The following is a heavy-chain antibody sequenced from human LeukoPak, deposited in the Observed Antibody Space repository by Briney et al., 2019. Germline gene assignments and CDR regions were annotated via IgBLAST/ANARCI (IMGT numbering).Heavy chain of an antibody. V-gene: IGHV3-23*01. D-gene: IGHD2-21*02. J-gene: IGHJ4*02. CDR3: AKEAASCGGDCYGVFDY. CDR1: GFTFNSYS. CDR2: ISGSARTT. Sequence: GGSLRLSCAASGFTFNSYSLSWVRQAPEKGLEWVSVISGSARTTYYADSVKGRFTISRDKSTNTLYLQMNSLRAEDTAVYYCAKEAASCGGDCYGVFDYWGQGTLVTVSS.